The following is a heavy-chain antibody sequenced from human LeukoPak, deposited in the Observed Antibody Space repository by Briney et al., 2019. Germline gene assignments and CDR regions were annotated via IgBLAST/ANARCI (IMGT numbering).Heavy chain of an antibody. CDR1: GFTFSNYW. Sequence: PGGSLRLSCAGSGFTFSNYWINWIRQAPGKGLEWVANIKEDGSEKYYVDSVEGRFTISRDNAQNSVYLQMNILRAEDTAMYYCARDHFDYWGQGTLVTVSS. CDR2: IKEDGSEK. V-gene: IGHV3-7*01. CDR3: ARDHFDY. J-gene: IGHJ4*02.